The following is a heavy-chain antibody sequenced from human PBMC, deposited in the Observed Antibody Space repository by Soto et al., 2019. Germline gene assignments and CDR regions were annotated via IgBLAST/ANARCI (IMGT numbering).Heavy chain of an antibody. D-gene: IGHD1-26*01. CDR1: GFSFSKYG. Sequence: QVHVVESGGGVVQPGRSLRLSCAVSGFSFSKYGMHWVRQAPGKGLEWVAVKWYDGSNEFYADSVKGRFTISRDNSKDTLYLQMNSLRAEDTAVYYCARDRGVGWPGATFYYNYALDVWGQGTTVTVSS. V-gene: IGHV3-33*01. J-gene: IGHJ6*02. CDR3: ARDRGVGWPGATFYYNYALDV. CDR2: KWYDGSNE.